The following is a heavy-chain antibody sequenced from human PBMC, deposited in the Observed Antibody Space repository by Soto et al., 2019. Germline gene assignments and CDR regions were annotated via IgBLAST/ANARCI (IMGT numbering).Heavy chain of an antibody. CDR1: GFTFSDYV. Sequence: QVQLVESGGGVVQPGRSLRLSCAASGFTFSDYVMHWVRQAPGKGLEWVAVISYDGSHKYYADSVKGRFTISRDNSKNTLYLQMDSLRAEDTTVYYCAKQGAVTTTFYFDYWGQGTLVTVSS. CDR3: AKQGAVTTTFYFDY. J-gene: IGHJ4*02. D-gene: IGHD4-17*01. CDR2: ISYDGSHK. V-gene: IGHV3-30*18.